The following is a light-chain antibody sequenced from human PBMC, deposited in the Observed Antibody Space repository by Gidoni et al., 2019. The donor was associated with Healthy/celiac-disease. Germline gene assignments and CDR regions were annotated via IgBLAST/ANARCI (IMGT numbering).Light chain of an antibody. CDR3: QQRSNWPLT. CDR2: DAS. V-gene: IGKV3-11*01. CDR1: QSVSSY. J-gene: IGKJ4*01. Sequence: EIVLTQSPATLSLSPGERATLPCRASQSVSSYLAWYQQKPGQAPRLLIYDASNRATGIPSRFSGSGSGTDFTITISSLEPEDVAVYYCQQRSNWPLTFGGGTKVEIK.